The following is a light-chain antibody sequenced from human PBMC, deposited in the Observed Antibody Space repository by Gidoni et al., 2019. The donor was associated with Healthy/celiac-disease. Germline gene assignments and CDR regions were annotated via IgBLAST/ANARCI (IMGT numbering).Light chain of an antibody. CDR2: AAS. CDR3: QQSYSTPLT. V-gene: IGKV1-39*01. J-gene: IGKJ4*01. Sequence: DIQMPQSPSSLSASVGDRVTITCRASQSISSYLNWYQQKPGKAPKLLSYAASSLQSGVPSRFSGSGSGTDFTLTISSLQPEDFATYDCQQSYSTPLTFGGGTKVEIK. CDR1: QSISSY.